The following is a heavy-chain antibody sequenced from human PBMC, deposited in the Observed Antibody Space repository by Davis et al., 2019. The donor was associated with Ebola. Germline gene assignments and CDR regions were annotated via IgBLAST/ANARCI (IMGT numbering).Heavy chain of an antibody. D-gene: IGHD3-22*01. CDR2: INPITGGT. J-gene: IGHJ3*02. CDR1: GYRFTSYY. CDR3: AREGGRYYDSSGYVFNI. Sequence: ASVQVSCKASGYRFTSYYMHWVRQAPGQGLEWMGIINPITGGTSYAQNFQVRVNMARDTSTSTVYMELGRLRSEDKAVYYCAREGGRYYDSSGYVFNIWGQGTMVKVSS. V-gene: IGHV1-46*01.